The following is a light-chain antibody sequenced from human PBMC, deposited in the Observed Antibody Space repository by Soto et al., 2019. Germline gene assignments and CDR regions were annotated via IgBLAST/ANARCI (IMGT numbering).Light chain of an antibody. V-gene: IGLV2-14*03. CDR3: SSYSSTITRV. Sequence: QSVLTQPDSVSGSPGQSITISCIGTRSDIGAYNYASWYQQHPGKAPKLIIYDVSNRPSGVSNRFSGSKSGYTASLTISGLQAEDEADYYCSSYSSTITRVFGTGTKVTVL. CDR2: DVS. J-gene: IGLJ1*01. CDR1: RSDIGAYNY.